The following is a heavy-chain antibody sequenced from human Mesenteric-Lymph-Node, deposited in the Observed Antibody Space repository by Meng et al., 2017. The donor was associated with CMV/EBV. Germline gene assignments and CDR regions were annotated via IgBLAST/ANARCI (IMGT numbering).Heavy chain of an antibody. D-gene: IGHD3-3*01. Sequence: ASVKVSCKASGYTFTSYGISWVRQAPGQGLEWMGWISAYNGNTNYAQKLQGRVTMTTDTSTSTAYMELRSLRSDDTAVYYCARDGSANFWSGIGVYGMDVWGQGTTVTVSS. V-gene: IGHV1-18*01. CDR1: GYTFTSYG. CDR2: ISAYNGNT. J-gene: IGHJ6*02. CDR3: ARDGSANFWSGIGVYGMDV.